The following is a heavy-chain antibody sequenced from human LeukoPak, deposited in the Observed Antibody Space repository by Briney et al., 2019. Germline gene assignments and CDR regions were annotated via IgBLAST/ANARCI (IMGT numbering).Heavy chain of an antibody. CDR1: GFTFSSYW. CDR2: IKQDGSEK. Sequence: GGSLSLSCAASGFTFSSYWMSWVRQARGEGVEWVANIKQDGSEKYYVDSVKGRFTISRDNAKNSLDLQMNSLRAEDTAVYYCARSLYYYYYMDVWGKGTTVTVSS. J-gene: IGHJ6*03. CDR3: ARSLYYYYYMDV. V-gene: IGHV3-7*01.